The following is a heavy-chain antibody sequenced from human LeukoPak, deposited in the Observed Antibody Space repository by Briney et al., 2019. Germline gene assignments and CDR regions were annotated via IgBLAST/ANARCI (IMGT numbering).Heavy chain of an antibody. CDR1: GGSISNYY. V-gene: IGHV4-59*08. CDR3: ARLRITVAGYDY. CDR2: IYYSGST. J-gene: IGHJ4*02. Sequence: SETLSLTCTVSGGSISNYYWSWIRQPPGKGLEWIGYIYYSGSTNYNPSLKSRVTISVDTSKNQFSLKLSSVTAADTAVYYCARLRITVAGYDYWGQGTLVTVSS. D-gene: IGHD6-19*01.